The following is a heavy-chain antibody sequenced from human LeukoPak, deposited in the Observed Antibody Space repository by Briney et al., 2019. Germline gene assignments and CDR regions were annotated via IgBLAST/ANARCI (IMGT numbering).Heavy chain of an antibody. D-gene: IGHD3-3*01. CDR3: ALETSITIFGVVI. V-gene: IGHV3-53*04. CDR2: IYSGGST. J-gene: IGHJ4*02. Sequence: GGSLRLSCAASGFTVSSNYMSWVRQAPGKGLEWVSVIYSGGSTYYADSVKGRFTISRHNSKNTLYLQMNSLRAEDTVVYYCALETSITIFGVVIWGQGTLVTVSS. CDR1: GFTVSSNY.